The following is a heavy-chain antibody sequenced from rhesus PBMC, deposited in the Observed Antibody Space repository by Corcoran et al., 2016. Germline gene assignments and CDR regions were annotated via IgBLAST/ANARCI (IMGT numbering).Heavy chain of an antibody. CDR1: GGSISSSNW. CDR2: IYGSGGST. CDR3: ARSWGYHFDY. V-gene: IGHV4-93*02. Sequence: QVQLQESGPAVVKPSETLSLTCAVSGGSISSSNWWSWIRQSPGKGLKWIGGIYGSGGSTEYNPSLKSRVTISIDTSKNQFSLKLSSVTAADTAVYYCARSWGYHFDYWGQGVLVTVSS. D-gene: IGHD5-42*01. J-gene: IGHJ4*01.